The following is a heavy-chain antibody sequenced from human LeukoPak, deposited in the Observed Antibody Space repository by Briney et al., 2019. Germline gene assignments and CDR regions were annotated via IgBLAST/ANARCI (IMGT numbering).Heavy chain of an antibody. V-gene: IGHV4-59*02. CDR2: IYHTGST. CDR1: GGSVSDYY. Sequence: SETLSLTCTVSGGSVSDYYWSWIRQSPGKGLEWIGYIYHTGSTSYSPSLKSRVTISADTSQNQFSLKLSSVTAADTAAYYCASRKLGNDYWGQGTLVTVSS. J-gene: IGHJ4*02. CDR3: ASRKLGNDY. D-gene: IGHD7-27*01.